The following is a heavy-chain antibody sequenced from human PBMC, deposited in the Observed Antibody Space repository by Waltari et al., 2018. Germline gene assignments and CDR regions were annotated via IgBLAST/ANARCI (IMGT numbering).Heavy chain of an antibody. CDR1: GFTFSNFG. Sequence: QVNLVESRGGVVQPGGSLRLSCATSGFTFSNFGMHWVRQAPGKWLEGVALSWFDGSDKFYADSVRGRFTSSRDNSARTLYLDMDSLRLDDTAMYYCAKDAFGNTYLDFWGQGTLVTVSS. V-gene: IGHV3-30*02. CDR3: AKDAFGNTYLDF. D-gene: IGHD2-2*02. J-gene: IGHJ4*02. CDR2: SWFDGSDK.